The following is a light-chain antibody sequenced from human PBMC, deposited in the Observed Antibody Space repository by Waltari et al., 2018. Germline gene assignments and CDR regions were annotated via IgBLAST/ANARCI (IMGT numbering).Light chain of an antibody. CDR1: QTISSY. V-gene: IGKV1-39*01. CDR2: TAS. CDR3: QQSSSTPPWT. J-gene: IGKJ1*01. Sequence: DIQMTQSPSSLSASVGDRVTITCRASQTISSYLNWYQQKPGKAPHLLIYTASSLQSGVPSRFSGSGSGTDFTLTISSLQPEDFATYYCQQSSSTPPWTFGRGTKVEI.